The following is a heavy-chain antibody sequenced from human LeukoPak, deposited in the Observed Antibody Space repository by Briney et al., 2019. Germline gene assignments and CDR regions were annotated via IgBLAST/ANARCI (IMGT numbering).Heavy chain of an antibody. CDR2: ISAYNGNT. J-gene: IGHJ4*02. CDR3: ARAGGFSGSYRIEPFDY. CDR1: GYTFTSYG. D-gene: IGHD1-26*01. V-gene: IGHV1-18*01. Sequence: ASVKVSFKASGYTFTSYGISWVRQAPGQGLEWMGWISAYNGNTNYAQKLQSRVTMTTDTSTSTAYMELRSLRSDDTAVYYCARAGGFSGSYRIEPFDYWGQGTLVTVSS.